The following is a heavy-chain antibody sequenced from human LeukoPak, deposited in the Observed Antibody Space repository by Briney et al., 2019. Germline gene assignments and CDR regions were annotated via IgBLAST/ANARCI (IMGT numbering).Heavy chain of an antibody. D-gene: IGHD3-10*01. J-gene: IGHJ6*03. Sequence: ASVKVSCKASGYTFTGYCMHWVRQAPGQGLEWMGWINPNSGGTNYAQKFQGRVTMTRDTSISTAYMELSRLRSDDTAVYYCARAPYYYGSGSYWSYYYYYYMDVWGKGTTVTVSS. V-gene: IGHV1-2*02. CDR2: INPNSGGT. CDR1: GYTFTGYC. CDR3: ARAPYYYGSGSYWSYYYYYYMDV.